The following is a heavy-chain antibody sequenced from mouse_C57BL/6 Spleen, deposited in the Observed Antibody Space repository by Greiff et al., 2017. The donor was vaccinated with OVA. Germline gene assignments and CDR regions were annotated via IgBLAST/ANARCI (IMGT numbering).Heavy chain of an antibody. V-gene: IGHV1-64*01. Sequence: QVHVKESGAELVKPGASVKISCTASGFTFTSYWMHWVKQSPGQGLEWIGMIHPNSGSTNYTEKFKSKATLTVDKTSSTDYMQLSSLASEVSAVYCCAHYYLWYFDVWGTGTTVTVSS. D-gene: IGHD5-5*01. CDR1: GFTFTSYW. J-gene: IGHJ1*03. CDR2: IHPNSGST. CDR3: AHYYLWYFDV.